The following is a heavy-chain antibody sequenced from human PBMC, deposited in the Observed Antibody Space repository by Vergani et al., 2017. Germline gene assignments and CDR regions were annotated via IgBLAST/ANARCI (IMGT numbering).Heavy chain of an antibody. CDR1: GYTFTSYA. V-gene: IGHV7-4-1*02. Sequence: QVQLVQSGSELKKPGASVKVSCKASGYTFTSYAMNWVRQAPGQGLEWMGWINTNTGNPTYAQGFTGRFVFSLDTSVSTAYLQISSLKAEDTAVYYCASLSNTIFGVAERGNWFDPWGQGTLVTVSS. J-gene: IGHJ5*02. CDR3: ASLSNTIFGVAERGNWFDP. CDR2: INTNTGNP. D-gene: IGHD3-3*01.